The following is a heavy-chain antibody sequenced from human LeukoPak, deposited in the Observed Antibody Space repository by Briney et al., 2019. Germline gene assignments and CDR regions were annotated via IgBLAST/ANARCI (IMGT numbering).Heavy chain of an antibody. D-gene: IGHD3-10*01. CDR3: AREEPDYYGSGAPLY. Sequence: GASVKVSCKASGYTFTSYGIGWVRQDPGQGLEWMGWISAYNGNTNYAQKLQGRVTMTTDTSTSTAYMELRSLRSEDTAVYYCAREEPDYYGSGAPLYWGQGTLVTVSS. V-gene: IGHV1-18*01. CDR1: GYTFTSYG. CDR2: ISAYNGNT. J-gene: IGHJ4*02.